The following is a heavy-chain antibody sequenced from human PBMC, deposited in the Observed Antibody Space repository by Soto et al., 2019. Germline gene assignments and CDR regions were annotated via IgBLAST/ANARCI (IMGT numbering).Heavy chain of an antibody. Sequence: PGGSLRLSCAASGFTFSSYAMHWVRQAPGKGLEWVAVISYDGSNKYYADSVKGRFTISRDNSKNTLYLQMNSLRAEDTAVYYCARNPSTISTVITNLYVDDWDQGSLDTVFS. V-gene: IGHV3-30-3*01. D-gene: IGHD3-22*01. CDR1: GFTFSSYA. CDR3: ARNPSTISTVITNLYVDD. CDR2: ISYDGSNK. J-gene: IGHJ4*02.